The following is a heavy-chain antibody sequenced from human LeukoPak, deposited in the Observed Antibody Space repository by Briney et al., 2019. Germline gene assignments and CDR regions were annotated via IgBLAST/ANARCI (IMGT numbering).Heavy chain of an antibody. CDR2: ISGSGGST. D-gene: IGHD1-26*01. CDR1: GFTFSSYA. Sequence: GGSLRLSCAASGFTFSSYAMSWVRQAPGKGLEWVSAISGSGGSTYYADSVKGRFTISRDNSKNTLYLQMNSLRAEDTAVYYCARTTVSYYGYFDYWGQGTQVTVSS. J-gene: IGHJ4*02. CDR3: ARTTVSYYGYFDY. V-gene: IGHV3-23*01.